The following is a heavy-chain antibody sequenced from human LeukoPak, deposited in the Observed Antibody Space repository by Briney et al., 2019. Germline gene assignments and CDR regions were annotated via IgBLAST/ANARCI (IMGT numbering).Heavy chain of an antibody. D-gene: IGHD6-19*01. CDR3: ARDRNYCSSDRCYDVFDI. Sequence: QAGGSLRLPCAASGFTFSSYAMSWVRQAPGKGLEWVANIRGDASRLYYVDSVKGRFTISRDNAKNSLYLQMSNLRAEDTSVYYCARDRNYCSSDRCYDVFDIWGQGTMVTVSS. V-gene: IGHV3-7*01. J-gene: IGHJ3*02. CDR2: IRGDASRL. CDR1: GFTFSSYA.